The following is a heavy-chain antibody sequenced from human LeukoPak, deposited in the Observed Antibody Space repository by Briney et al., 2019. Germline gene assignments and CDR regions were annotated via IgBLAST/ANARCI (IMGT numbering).Heavy chain of an antibody. J-gene: IGHJ4*02. V-gene: IGHV3-30*04. CDR2: ISYDGGNK. CDR3: ARGQGSYYDSSGYYLGLLL. Sequence: GGSLRLSCAASGFTFSSYAMHWVRQAPGKGLEWVAVISYDGGNKYYADSVKGRFTISRDNSKNTLYLQMNSLRAEDTAVYYCARGQGSYYDSSGYYLGLLLWGQGTLVTVSS. D-gene: IGHD3-22*01. CDR1: GFTFSSYA.